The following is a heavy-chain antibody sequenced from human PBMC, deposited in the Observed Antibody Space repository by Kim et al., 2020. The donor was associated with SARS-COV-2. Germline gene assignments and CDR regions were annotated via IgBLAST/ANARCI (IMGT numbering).Heavy chain of an antibody. CDR3: AQVQDCSSTSCFNWFDP. J-gene: IGHJ5*02. Sequence: GESLKISCKGSGYSFTSYWIGWVRQMPGKGLEWMGIIYPGDSDTRYSPSFQGQVTISADKSISTAYLQWSSLKASDTAMYYCAQVQDCSSTSCFNWFDPWGQGTLVTVSS. D-gene: IGHD2-2*01. CDR1: GYSFTSYW. CDR2: IYPGDSDT. V-gene: IGHV5-51*01.